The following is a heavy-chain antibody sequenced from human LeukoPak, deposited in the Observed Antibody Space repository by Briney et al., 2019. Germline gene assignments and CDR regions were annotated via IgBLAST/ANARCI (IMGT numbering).Heavy chain of an antibody. CDR1: GFTFSSYE. D-gene: IGHD3-10*01. V-gene: IGHV3-21*01. J-gene: IGHJ4*02. CDR2: ISSSSSYI. Sequence: GGSLRLSCAASGFTFSSYEMNWVRQAPGKGLEWVSSISSSSSYIYYADSVKGRFTISRDNAKNSLYLQMNSLRAEDTAVYYCARSAGDGHFDYWGQGTLVTVSS. CDR3: ARSAGDGHFDY.